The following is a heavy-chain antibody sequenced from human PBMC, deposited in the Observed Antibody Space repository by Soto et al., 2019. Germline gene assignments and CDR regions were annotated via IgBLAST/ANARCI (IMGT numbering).Heavy chain of an antibody. V-gene: IGHV3-30-3*01. CDR3: ARDYDILTGLLDY. Sequence: EGSLRLSCAASGFTFSSYVMHGVRQAPGKGLEWVAVISYDGSNKYYADSVKGRFTISRDNSKNTLYLQMNSLRAEDTAVYYCARDYDILTGLLDYWGQGTLVTVSS. CDR2: ISYDGSNK. CDR1: GFTFSSYV. D-gene: IGHD3-9*01. J-gene: IGHJ4*02.